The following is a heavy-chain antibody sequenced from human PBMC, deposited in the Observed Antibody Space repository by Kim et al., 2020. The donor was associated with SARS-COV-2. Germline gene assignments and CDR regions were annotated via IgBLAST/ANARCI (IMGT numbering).Heavy chain of an antibody. D-gene: IGHD6-13*01. Sequence: SETLSLTCAVYGGSFSGYYWSWIRQPPGKGLEWIGEINHSGSTNYNPSLKSRVTISVDTSKNQFSLKLSSVTAADTAVYYCARVRIAAAGMERRGASGVGPKAFDIWGQGTMVTVSS. CDR3: ARVRIAAAGMERRGASGVGPKAFDI. V-gene: IGHV4-34*01. CDR1: GGSFSGYY. CDR2: INHSGST. J-gene: IGHJ3*02.